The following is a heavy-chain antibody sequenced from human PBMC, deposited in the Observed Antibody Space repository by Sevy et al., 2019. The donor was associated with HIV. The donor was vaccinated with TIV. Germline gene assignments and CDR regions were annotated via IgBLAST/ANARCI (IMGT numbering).Heavy chain of an antibody. CDR2: MFHAGSA. V-gene: IGHV4-4*02. CDR1: GDSISSNNW. D-gene: IGHD2-15*01. J-gene: IGHJ4*02. Sequence: SETLSLTCTVSGDSISSNNWWTWLRQPPGKGLEWIGDMFHAGSANYNQPLKGRVTISVDKSTNHFSLNLFSVTAADTAVYYCARRPQIVVPNQIPPLDYWGPGILVTVSS. CDR3: ARRPQIVVPNQIPPLDY.